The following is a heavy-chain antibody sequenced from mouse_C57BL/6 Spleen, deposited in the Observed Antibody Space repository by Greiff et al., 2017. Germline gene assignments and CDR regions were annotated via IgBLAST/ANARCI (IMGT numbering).Heavy chain of an antibody. Sequence: EVKLVESGGGLVKPGGSLKLSCAASGFTFSSYAMSWVRQTPEKRLEWVATISDGGSYTYYPDNVKGRFTISRDNAKNNLYLQMSHLKSEDTAMYYCARGGLLFAWFAYWGQGTLVTVSA. V-gene: IGHV5-4*03. D-gene: IGHD2-3*01. CDR1: GFTFSSYA. CDR2: ISDGGSYT. J-gene: IGHJ3*01. CDR3: ARGGLLFAWFAY.